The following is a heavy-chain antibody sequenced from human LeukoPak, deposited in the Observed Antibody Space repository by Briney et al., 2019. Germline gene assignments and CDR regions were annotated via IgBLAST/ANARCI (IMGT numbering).Heavy chain of an antibody. CDR2: ISGSGDST. CDR3: AKTRPLDSSSWSHGDY. D-gene: IGHD6-13*01. J-gene: IGHJ4*02. Sequence: ASVKVSCKASGGTFSSYAMSWVRQAPGKGLEWVSAISGSGDSTYYGDSVKGRFTISRDNSKNTLYLQMNSLRAEDTAVYYCAKTRPLDSSSWSHGDYWGQGTLVTVSS. CDR1: GGTFSSYA. V-gene: IGHV3-23*01.